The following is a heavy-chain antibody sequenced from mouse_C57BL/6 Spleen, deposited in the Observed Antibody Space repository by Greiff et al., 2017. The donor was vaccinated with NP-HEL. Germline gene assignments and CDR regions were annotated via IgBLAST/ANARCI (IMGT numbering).Heavy chain of an antibody. D-gene: IGHD1-1*01. CDR1: GYTFTSYW. Sequence: VQLQQSGTVLARPGASVKMSCKTSGYTFTSYWMHWVKQRPGQGLEWIGAIYPGNSDTSYNQKFKGKAKLTAVTSASTAYMELSSLANEDSAVYYWTRRGYLTTVVATDYFDYWGQGTTLTVSS. V-gene: IGHV1-5*01. CDR2: IYPGNSDT. J-gene: IGHJ2*01. CDR3: TRRGYLTTVVATDYFDY.